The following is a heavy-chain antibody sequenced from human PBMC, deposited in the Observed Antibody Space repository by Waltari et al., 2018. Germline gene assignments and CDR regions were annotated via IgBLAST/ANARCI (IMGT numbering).Heavy chain of an antibody. Sequence: QVQLQESGPGLVKPSETLSLTCTVSGGSISSYYWSWIRQPPGKGLEWIGYIYYSGSTNYNPSLKSRVTISVDTSKNQFSLKLSSVTAADTAVYYCARVPRPGGPWGQGTLVTVSS. CDR2: IYYSGST. D-gene: IGHD3-16*01. J-gene: IGHJ5*02. CDR1: GGSISSYY. CDR3: ARVPRPGGP. V-gene: IGHV4-59*01.